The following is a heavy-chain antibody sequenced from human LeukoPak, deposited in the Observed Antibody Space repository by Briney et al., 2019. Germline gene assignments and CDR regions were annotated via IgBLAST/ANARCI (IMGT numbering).Heavy chain of an antibody. J-gene: IGHJ3*02. CDR3: AGGYCSSTSCYHGACDI. V-gene: IGHV4-30-4*08. Sequence: SETLSLTCTVSGGSISSGDYYWSWIRQPPGKGWEWFGYIYYSGSTYYNPSLTSRVTISLVTSQTQFSLKLSSVTAADTAVYYCAGGYCSSTSCYHGACDIGGQGTMVTVSS. CDR2: IYYSGST. CDR1: GGSISSGDYY. D-gene: IGHD2-2*01.